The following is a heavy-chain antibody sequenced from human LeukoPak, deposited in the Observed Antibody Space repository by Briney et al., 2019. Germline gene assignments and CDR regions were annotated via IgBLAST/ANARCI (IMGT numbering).Heavy chain of an antibody. V-gene: IGHV4-61*02. Sequence: SQTLSLTCTVSGGSISSSSFCWSWIRQPAGKGLEWIGRLYTTGTNYNPSLQSRVTISGDTSKNQFSLKLSSVTAADTAVYYCATYYYDTTGSPGGFQYWGQGTLVTVSS. D-gene: IGHD3-22*01. CDR1: GGSISSSSFC. CDR3: ATYYYDTTGSPGGFQY. J-gene: IGHJ1*01. CDR2: LYTTGT.